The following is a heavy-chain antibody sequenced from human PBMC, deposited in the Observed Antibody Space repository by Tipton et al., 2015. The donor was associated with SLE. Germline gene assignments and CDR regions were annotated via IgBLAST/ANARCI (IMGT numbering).Heavy chain of an antibody. J-gene: IGHJ3*02. CDR2: IYPGDSDT. CDR1: GCSFTSYW. D-gene: IGHD6-6*01. V-gene: IGHV5-51*03. CDR3: ARSFYSSSPRFAFDI. Sequence: QLVQSGAEVKRPGESLKISCKGSGCSFTSYWIGWVRQMPGKGLEWMGIIYPGDSDTRYSPSFQGQVTISADKSISTAYLQWSSLKASDTAMYYCARSFYSSSPRFAFDIWGQGTMVTVSS.